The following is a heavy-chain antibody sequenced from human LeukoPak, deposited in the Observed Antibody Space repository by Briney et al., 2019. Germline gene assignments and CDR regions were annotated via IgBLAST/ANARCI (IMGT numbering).Heavy chain of an antibody. V-gene: IGHV3-53*04. J-gene: IGHJ6*02. Sequence: RGGLILSSVASRVSIYITYMRWGRPAPGGGLECVSVIYSGGSTKYADSVKGRFTISRHNSENTLYLQLSSLRAEDTAVYYCAKVVSGGGNFVMDVWGQGATVTVSS. CDR3: AKVVSGGGNFVMDV. CDR2: IYSGGST. CDR1: RVSIYITY. D-gene: IGHD2-15*01.